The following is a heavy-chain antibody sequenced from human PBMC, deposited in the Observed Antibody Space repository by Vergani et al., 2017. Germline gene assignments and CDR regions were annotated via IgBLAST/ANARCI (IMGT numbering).Heavy chain of an antibody. Sequence: QVQLQQWGAGLLKPSETLSLTCAVYGGSFSGYYWSWIRQPPGKGLEWIGEINHSGSTNYNPSLKSRVTISVDTSKNQFSLKLSSVTAADTAVYYCARAPFFTMVRGIGRNYFDYWGQGTLVTVS. CDR3: ARAPFFTMVRGIGRNYFDY. CDR2: INHSGST. J-gene: IGHJ4*02. D-gene: IGHD3-10*01. CDR1: GGSFSGYY. V-gene: IGHV4-34*01.